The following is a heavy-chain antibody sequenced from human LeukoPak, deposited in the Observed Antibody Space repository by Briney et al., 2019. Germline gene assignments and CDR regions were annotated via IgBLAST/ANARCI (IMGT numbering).Heavy chain of an antibody. Sequence: GGSLRLSCAVSGFTFSSCGMTWVRQAPGKGLEWVSTISGNGDDIYYADSVESRFTISRDNSENTLYLQMNSLRAEDTAIYYCASDGNYAIWSGYYTGIRGQGTLVTVSS. J-gene: IGHJ4*02. CDR1: GFTFSSCG. V-gene: IGHV3-23*01. D-gene: IGHD3-3*01. CDR2: ISGNGDDI. CDR3: ASDGNYAIWSGYYTGI.